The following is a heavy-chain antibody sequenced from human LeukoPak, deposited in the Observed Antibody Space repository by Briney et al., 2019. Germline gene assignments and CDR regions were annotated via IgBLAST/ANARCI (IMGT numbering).Heavy chain of an antibody. CDR1: GGSITNNNCY. V-gene: IGHV4-39*07. D-gene: IGHD3-3*01. J-gene: IGHJ5*02. CDR2: IYYSGST. CDR3: ARDESPYDFWSGYYFNWFDP. Sequence: SKTLSLTCTVSGGSITNNNCYWGWVRQPPGKGLEWIASIYYSGSTYYNPSLKSRVTISVDTSKNQFSLKLSSVTAADTAVYYCARDESPYDFWSGYYFNWFDPWGQGTLVTVSS.